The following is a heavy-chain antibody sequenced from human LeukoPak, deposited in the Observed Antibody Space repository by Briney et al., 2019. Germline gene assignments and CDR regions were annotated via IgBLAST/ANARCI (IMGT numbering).Heavy chain of an antibody. J-gene: IGHJ5*02. CDR2: VYYTGST. V-gene: IGHV4-59*01. Sequence: SETLSLTCTVSGGSMSSYYWSWIRQPPGKGLEWIGYVYYTGSTNYNPSLKSRVTISVDTSKNQFSLKLSSVTAADTAMYYCARDRWFDPWGQGTLVTVSS. CDR3: ARDRWFDP. CDR1: GGSMSSYY.